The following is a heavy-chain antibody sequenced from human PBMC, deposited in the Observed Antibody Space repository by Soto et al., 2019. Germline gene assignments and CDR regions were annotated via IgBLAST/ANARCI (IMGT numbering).Heavy chain of an antibody. Sequence: GGSLRLSCAASGFTFSSYAMSWVRQAPGKGLEWVSAISGSGGSTYYADSVKGRFTISRDNSKNTLYLQMNSLRAEDTAVYYCAKEGRLLWFGELPALFDYWGQGTLVTVSS. CDR2: ISGSGGST. D-gene: IGHD3-10*01. CDR1: GFTFSSYA. CDR3: AKEGRLLWFGELPALFDY. J-gene: IGHJ4*02. V-gene: IGHV3-23*01.